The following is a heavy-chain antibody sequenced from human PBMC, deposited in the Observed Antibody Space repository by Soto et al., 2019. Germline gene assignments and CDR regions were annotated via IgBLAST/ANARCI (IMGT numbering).Heavy chain of an antibody. Sequence: PGGSLRLSCAASGFTFSSYAMSWVRQAPGKGLEWVSAISGSGGSTYYAENVKGRFTISRDNSKNTLYLQMNSLRAEYTAVYYCAKDRIGRWWYADVWGKGTTVTVSS. D-gene: IGHD2-15*01. CDR1: GFTFSSYA. CDR2: ISGSGGST. J-gene: IGHJ6*04. V-gene: IGHV3-23*01. CDR3: AKDRIGRWWYADV.